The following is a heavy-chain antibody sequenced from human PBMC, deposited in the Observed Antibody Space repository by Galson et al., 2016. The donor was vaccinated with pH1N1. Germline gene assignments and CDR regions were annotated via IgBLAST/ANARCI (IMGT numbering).Heavy chain of an antibody. CDR2: IKQDGREK. J-gene: IGHJ4*02. CDR1: GFNFSNYW. V-gene: IGHV3-7*01. D-gene: IGHD5-18*01. CDR3: AKYRGYSYANGPDY. Sequence: SLRLSCAASGFNFSNYWMQWVRQAPGKGLQWVANIKQDGREKYYVDSVKGRFTISRDNGKNSLYLQMDSLRVEDTAIYYCAKYRGYSYANGPDYWGQGTQVTVSS.